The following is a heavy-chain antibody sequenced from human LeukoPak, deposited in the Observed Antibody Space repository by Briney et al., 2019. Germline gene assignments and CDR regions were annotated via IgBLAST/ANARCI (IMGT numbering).Heavy chain of an antibody. CDR3: ARGEDWFDP. J-gene: IGHJ5*02. Sequence: SETLSLTCTVSGGSISSHYWSWIRQPPGKGLEWIGYIYYSGSTNYNPSLKSRVTISVDTSKNQFSLKLSSATAADTAVYYCARGEDWFDPWGQGTLVTVSS. V-gene: IGHV4-59*11. D-gene: IGHD3-16*01. CDR2: IYYSGST. CDR1: GGSISSHY.